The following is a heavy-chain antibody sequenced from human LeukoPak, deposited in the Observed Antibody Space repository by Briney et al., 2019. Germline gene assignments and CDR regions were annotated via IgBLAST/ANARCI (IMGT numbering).Heavy chain of an antibody. CDR1: GFTFSIYW. J-gene: IGHJ4*02. V-gene: IGHV3-7*01. CDR2: IKQDGSEK. CDR3: TRDGLYYYDSSGYRYFDY. D-gene: IGHD3-22*01. Sequence: GGSLRLSCAASGFTFSIYWMRWVRQAPGKGLEWVANIKQDGSEKKYVDSVKGRFTISRDNAKNSLYLQMNSLRAEDTAVYFCTRDGLYYYDSSGYRYFDYWGQGTLVTVSS.